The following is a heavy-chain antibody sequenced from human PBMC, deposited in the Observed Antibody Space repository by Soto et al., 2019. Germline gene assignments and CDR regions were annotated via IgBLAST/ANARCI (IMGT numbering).Heavy chain of an antibody. CDR2: ITPILGIA. CDR1: GGTFSTFS. CDR3: AGLVPLSGPFPAGVPGVSGT. V-gene: IGHV1-69*02. D-gene: IGHD6-13*01. J-gene: IGHJ3*01. Sequence: QVQLVQSGADVKKPGSSVKVSCQASGGTFSTFSLSWVRQAPGQGLEWLGRITPILGIAIYAAKFQGRLSINAAKNKHTAHLDPTALKCADTGVYYCAGLVPLSGPFPAGVPGVSGTWGQGTMVTVSS.